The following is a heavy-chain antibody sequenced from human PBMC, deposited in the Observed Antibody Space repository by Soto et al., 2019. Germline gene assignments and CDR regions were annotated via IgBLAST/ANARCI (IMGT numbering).Heavy chain of an antibody. CDR1: GFTFTRYG. CDR2: ISAFNGDT. J-gene: IGHJ4*02. Sequence: QVQLVQSGAEVKKPGASVKVSCKASGFTFTRYGISWVRQAPGQGLEWMGWISAFNGDTKYAQRLQGRVSMTTDTYTDTVHMELRSLRSDDTAVYYCARDSPSSGLLGTNYWGQGTLVSVSS. V-gene: IGHV1-18*01. D-gene: IGHD6-19*01. CDR3: ARDSPSSGLLGTNY.